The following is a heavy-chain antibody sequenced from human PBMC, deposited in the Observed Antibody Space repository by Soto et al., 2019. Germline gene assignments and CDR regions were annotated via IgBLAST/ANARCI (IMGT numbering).Heavy chain of an antibody. Sequence: GGFLRLSCAASGFTFSSYAMSWVRRAPEKGLEWVSAISGSGGSTYYADSVKGRFTISRDNSKNTLYLQMNSLRAEDTAVYYCAKVLRYCTNGVCYTDYGMDVWGQGTTVTVSS. CDR1: GFTFSSYA. CDR2: ISGSGGST. D-gene: IGHD2-8*01. J-gene: IGHJ6*02. V-gene: IGHV3-23*01. CDR3: AKVLRYCTNGVCYTDYGMDV.